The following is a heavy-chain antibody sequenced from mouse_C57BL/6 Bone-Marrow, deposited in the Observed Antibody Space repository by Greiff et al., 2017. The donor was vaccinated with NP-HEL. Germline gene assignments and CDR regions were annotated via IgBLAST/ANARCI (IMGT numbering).Heavy chain of an antibody. J-gene: IGHJ2*01. CDR2: ISSGSSTI. V-gene: IGHV5-17*01. Sequence: EVKLQESGGGLVKPGGSLKLSCAASGFTFSDYGMHWVRQAPEKGLEWVAYISSGSSTIYYADKVKGRFTISRDNAKNTLFLQMTSLRSEDTAMYYCARNDGYYFDYWGQGTTLTVSS. CDR1: GFTFSDYG. CDR3: ARNDGYYFDY. D-gene: IGHD2-12*01.